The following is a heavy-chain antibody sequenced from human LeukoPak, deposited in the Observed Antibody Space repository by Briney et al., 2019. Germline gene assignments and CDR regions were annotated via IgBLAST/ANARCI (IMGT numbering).Heavy chain of an antibody. D-gene: IGHD2-2*01. CDR3: ARVAMAHNWFDP. CDR1: GGSISSGGYY. V-gene: IGHV4-31*02. J-gene: IGHJ5*02. Sequence: SQTLSLTWTVSGGSISSGGYYWSWIRQHPGKGLEWIGYIYYSGSTYYNPSLKSRVTISVDTSKNQFSLKLSSVTAADTAVYYCARVAMAHNWFDPWGQGTLVTVSS. CDR2: IYYSGST.